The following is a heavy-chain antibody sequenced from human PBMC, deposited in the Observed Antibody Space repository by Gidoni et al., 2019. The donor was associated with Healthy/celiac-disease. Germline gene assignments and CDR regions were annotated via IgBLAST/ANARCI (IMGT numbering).Heavy chain of an antibody. D-gene: IGHD3-10*01. Sequence: QVQLQESGPGLVKPSQTLSLTCTVSGGSISSGSYYWSWIRQPAGKGLEWIGRIYTSGSTNYNPSLKSRVTISVDTSKNQFSLKLSSVTAADTAVYYCARDPVGDYGPRNFDYWGQGTLVTVSS. CDR2: IYTSGST. CDR1: GGSISSGSYY. CDR3: ARDPVGDYGPRNFDY. V-gene: IGHV4-61*02. J-gene: IGHJ4*02.